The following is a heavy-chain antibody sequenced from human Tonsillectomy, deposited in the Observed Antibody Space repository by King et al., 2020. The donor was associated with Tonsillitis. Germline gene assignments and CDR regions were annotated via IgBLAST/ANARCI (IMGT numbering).Heavy chain of an antibody. V-gene: IGHV3-23*04. J-gene: IGHJ3*02. CDR1: GFTFSPIA. CDR3: AKDVYYYDSSGYYYDAFDI. CDR2: TDESA. D-gene: IGHD3-22*01. Sequence: VQLVESGGGFVQPGGSLRLSCSASGFTFSPIAMTWVRQAPGKGLEWVSSTDESADYADPVKGRFTISRDNSKNTLYLQMNSLRAEDTAVYYCAKDVYYYDSSGYYYDAFDIWGQGTMVTVSS.